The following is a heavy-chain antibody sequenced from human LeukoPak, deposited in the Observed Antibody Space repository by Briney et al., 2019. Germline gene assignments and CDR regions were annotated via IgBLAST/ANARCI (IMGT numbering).Heavy chain of an antibody. J-gene: IGHJ4*02. CDR2: IYHSGST. Sequence: PSQTLSLTCAVSGGSISSGGYSWSWIRQPPGKGLEWIGYIYHSGSTYYNPSLKSRVTISVDRSKNQFSLKLSSVTAADTAVYYCARGNDYGDYPSDYWGQGTLVTVSS. CDR1: GGSISSGGYS. D-gene: IGHD4-17*01. CDR3: ARGNDYGDYPSDY. V-gene: IGHV4-30-2*01.